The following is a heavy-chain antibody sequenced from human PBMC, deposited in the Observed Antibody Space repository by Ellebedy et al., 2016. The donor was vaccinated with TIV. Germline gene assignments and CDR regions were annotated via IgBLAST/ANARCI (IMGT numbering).Heavy chain of an antibody. CDR1: GGSISSFY. CDR2: VYTSGTT. Sequence: SETLSLTXSVSGGSISSFYWSWIRQPAGKGLEWIGRVYTSGTTNYNPSIKSRVTMSVDTSKNQFSLKLSSVTAADTAVYYCARDFFTTPGTPRKEAFDLWGQGTMVTVSS. CDR3: ARDFFTTPGTPRKEAFDL. D-gene: IGHD1-7*01. V-gene: IGHV4-4*07. J-gene: IGHJ3*01.